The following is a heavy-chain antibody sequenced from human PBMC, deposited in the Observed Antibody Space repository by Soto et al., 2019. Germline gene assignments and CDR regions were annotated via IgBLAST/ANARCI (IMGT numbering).Heavy chain of an antibody. CDR1: GYTFTSYY. CDR2: INPSGGST. CDR3: ARGGYRRFPHYYDSSGYYLLLYY. V-gene: IGHV1-46*01. J-gene: IGHJ4*02. D-gene: IGHD3-22*01. Sequence: QVQLVQSGAEVKKPGASVKVSCKASGYTFTSYYMHWVRQAPGQGLEWMGIINPSGGSTSYAQKFQGRVTMTRDTSTSTVYMELSRLRSDDTAVYYCARGGYRRFPHYYDSSGYYLLLYYWGQGTLVTVSS.